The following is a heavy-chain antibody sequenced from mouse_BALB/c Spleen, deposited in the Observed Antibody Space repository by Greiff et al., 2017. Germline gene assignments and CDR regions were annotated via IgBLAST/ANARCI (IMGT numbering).Heavy chain of an antibody. CDR2: IRLKSNNYAT. D-gene: IGHD2-4*01. V-gene: IGHV6-6*02. Sequence: EVHLVESGGGLVQPGGSMKLSCVASGFTFSNYWMNWVRQSPEKGLEWVAEIRLKSNNYATHYAESVKGRFTISRDDSKSSVYLQMNNLRAEDTGIYYCTTMITTWFAYWGQGTLVTVSA. J-gene: IGHJ3*01. CDR3: TTMITTWFAY. CDR1: GFTFSNYW.